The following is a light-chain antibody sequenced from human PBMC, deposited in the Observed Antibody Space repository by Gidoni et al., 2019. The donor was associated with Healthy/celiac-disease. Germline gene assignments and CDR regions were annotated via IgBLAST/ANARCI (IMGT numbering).Light chain of an antibody. CDR3: QQYGSSPWT. V-gene: IGKV3-20*01. CDR2: GAS. Sequence: EIVLTQSPGTLSLSPGERATLSCRASQSVSSSYLAWYQQKPGQAPRLLIYGASSRATGIPDRFSGSVSGTDFTLTISRLEPEDFAVYYCQQYGSSPWTFXQXTKVXIK. J-gene: IGKJ1*01. CDR1: QSVSSSY.